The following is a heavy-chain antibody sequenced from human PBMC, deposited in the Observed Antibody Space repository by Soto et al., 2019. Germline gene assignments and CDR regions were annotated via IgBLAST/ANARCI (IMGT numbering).Heavy chain of an antibody. V-gene: IGHV3-21*01. CDR2: ISSSSSYI. CDR3: ASRTMGYYFDY. CDR1: GFTFSSYS. D-gene: IGHD3-10*01. Sequence: EVQLVESGGGLVKPGGSLRLSCAASGFTFSSYSMNWVHQAPGKGLEWVSSISSSSSYIYYADSVKGRFTISRDNAKNSLYLQMNSLRAEDTAVYYCASRTMGYYFDYWGQGTLVTVSS. J-gene: IGHJ4*02.